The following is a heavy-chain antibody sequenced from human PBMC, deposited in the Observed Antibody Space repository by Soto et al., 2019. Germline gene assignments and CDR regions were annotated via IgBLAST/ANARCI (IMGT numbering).Heavy chain of an antibody. CDR1: GFTFSSYG. CDR3: AKDYSSGWYRGGYFDL. V-gene: IGHV3-30*18. Sequence: QVQLVESGGGVVQPGRSLRLSCAASGFTFSSYGMHWVRQAPGKGLEWVAVISYDGSNKYYADSVKGRFTISRDNSKNTLYLQMNSLRAEDTAVYYCAKDYSSGWYRGGYFDLWGRGTLVTVSS. J-gene: IGHJ2*01. D-gene: IGHD6-19*01. CDR2: ISYDGSNK.